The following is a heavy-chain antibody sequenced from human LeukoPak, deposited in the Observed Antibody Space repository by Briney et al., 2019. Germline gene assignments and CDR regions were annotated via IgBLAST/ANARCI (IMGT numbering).Heavy chain of an antibody. CDR3: AKDLVAGPDY. J-gene: IGHJ4*02. V-gene: IGHV3-7*01. CDR2: IKQDGSEK. D-gene: IGHD6-19*01. Sequence: GGSLRLSCAASGFTFSSYWMSWVRQAPGKGLEWVANIKQDGSEKYYVDSVKGRFTISRDNSKNTLYLQMNSLRAEDTAVYYCAKDLVAGPDYWGQGTLVTVSS. CDR1: GFTFSSYW.